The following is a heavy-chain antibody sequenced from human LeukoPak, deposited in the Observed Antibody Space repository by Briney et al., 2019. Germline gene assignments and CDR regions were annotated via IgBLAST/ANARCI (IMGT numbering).Heavy chain of an antibody. CDR3: AKLPLGDPELESPTWGPFDY. CDR1: GFTFSSYA. D-gene: IGHD3-16*01. J-gene: IGHJ4*02. V-gene: IGHV3-23*01. CDR2: ISGSGGST. Sequence: GRSLRLSCAASGFTFSSYAMSWVRQAPGKGLEWVSAISGSGGSTYYADSVKGRFTISRDNSKNTLYLQMNSLRAEDTAVYYCAKLPLGDPELESPTWGPFDYWGQGTLVTVSS.